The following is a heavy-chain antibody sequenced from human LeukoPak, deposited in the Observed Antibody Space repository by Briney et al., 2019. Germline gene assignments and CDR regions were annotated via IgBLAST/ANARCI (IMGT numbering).Heavy chain of an antibody. V-gene: IGHV1-69*13. CDR2: IIPIFGTA. Sequence: SVKVSCKASGGTFSSYAISWVRQAPGQGLEWMGGIIPIFGTANYAQKFQGRVTISADESTSTAYMELSSLRSEDTAVYYCAREEELGVPSWGQGTLVTVSS. CDR3: AREEELGVPS. CDR1: GGTFSSYA. D-gene: IGHD3-3*01. J-gene: IGHJ4*02.